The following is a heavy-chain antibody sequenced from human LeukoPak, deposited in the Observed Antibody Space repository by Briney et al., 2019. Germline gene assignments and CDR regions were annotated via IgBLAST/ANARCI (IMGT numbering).Heavy chain of an antibody. D-gene: IGHD3-10*01. J-gene: IGHJ6*03. CDR1: GGSLSSYY. Sequence: PSETLSLTCTVSGGSLSSYYWSWIRQPAGKGLEWIGRIYTSGSTNYNPSLKSRVTMSVDTSKNQFSLKLSSVTAADTAVYYCARATHGSGTYYMDVWGKGTTVTISS. V-gene: IGHV4-4*07. CDR3: ARATHGSGTYYMDV. CDR2: IYTSGST.